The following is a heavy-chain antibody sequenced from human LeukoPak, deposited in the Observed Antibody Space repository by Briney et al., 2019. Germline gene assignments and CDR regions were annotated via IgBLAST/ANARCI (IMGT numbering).Heavy chain of an antibody. CDR3: ARGPYDSSGYRFDY. V-gene: IGHV1-8*03. J-gene: IGHJ4*02. CDR2: MNPNSGNT. CDR1: GYTFSTYD. D-gene: IGHD3-22*01. Sequence: GASVKVSCKASGYTFSTYDINWVRQATGQGLEWMGLMNPNSGNTGYAQKFQGRVSITRNNSISTAYMELSSLRSEDTAVYYCARGPYDSSGYRFDYLGQGTLVTVSS.